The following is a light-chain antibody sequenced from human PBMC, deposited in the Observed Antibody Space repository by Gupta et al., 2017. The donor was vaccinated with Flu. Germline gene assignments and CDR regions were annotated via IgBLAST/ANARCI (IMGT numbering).Light chain of an antibody. CDR1: NSNIGAGYD. Sequence: QPVLTPPPAVSGGSGPKAIIPRRRTNSNIGAGYDVNWYQQFPGTAPKFLIYGNNNRPSGVPDRISGSKSGTSASLTITGLRADDEADYYCQSYDSSLSGSVFGGGTKLTVL. V-gene: IGLV1-40*01. J-gene: IGLJ2*01. CDR3: QSYDSSLSGSV. CDR2: GNN.